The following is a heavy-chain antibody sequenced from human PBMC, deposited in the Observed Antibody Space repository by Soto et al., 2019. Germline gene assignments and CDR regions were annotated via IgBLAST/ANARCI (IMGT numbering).Heavy chain of an antibody. Sequence: GGSLRLSCAASGFTFSSYGMHWVRQAPGKGLEWVAVIWYDGSNKYYADSVKGRFTISRDNSKNTLYLQMNSLRAEDTAVYYCAREYSPYSSSSAEYFQHWGQGTLVTVSS. CDR1: GFTFSSYG. D-gene: IGHD6-6*01. CDR2: IWYDGSNK. J-gene: IGHJ1*01. V-gene: IGHV3-33*01. CDR3: AREYSPYSSSSAEYFQH.